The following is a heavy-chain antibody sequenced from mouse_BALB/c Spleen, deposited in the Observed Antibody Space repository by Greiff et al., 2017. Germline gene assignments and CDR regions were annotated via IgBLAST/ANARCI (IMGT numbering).Heavy chain of an antibody. CDR1: GFTFSSFG. Sequence: EVQGVESGGGLVQPGGSRKLSCAASGFTFSSFGMHWVRQAPEKGLEWVAYISSGSSTIYYADTVKGRFTISRDHPKNTLFLQMTSLRSEDTAMYYCAREGWDAYFDVWGAGTTVTVSS. CDR3: AREGWDAYFDV. V-gene: IGHV5-17*02. D-gene: IGHD4-1*01. J-gene: IGHJ1*01. CDR2: ISSGSSTI.